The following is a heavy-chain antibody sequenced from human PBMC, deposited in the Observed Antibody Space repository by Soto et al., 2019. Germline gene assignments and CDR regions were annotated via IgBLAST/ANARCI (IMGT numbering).Heavy chain of an antibody. V-gene: IGHV1-18*01. CDR1: GYTFTSYG. Sequence: QVQLVQSGAEVKKPGASVKVSCKASGYTFTSYGISWVRQAPGQGLEWMGRISAYNGNTNYAQKLQGRVTMTTDTSTSRAYMELRSLRSGDTAVYYCARWAVTLSGDEYYYYGMDVWGQGTTVTVSS. CDR3: ARWAVTLSGDEYYYYGMDV. J-gene: IGHJ6*02. CDR2: ISAYNGNT. D-gene: IGHD3-10*01.